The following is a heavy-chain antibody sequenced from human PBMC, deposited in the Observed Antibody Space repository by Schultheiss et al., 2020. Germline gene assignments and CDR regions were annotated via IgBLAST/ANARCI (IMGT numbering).Heavy chain of an antibody. J-gene: IGHJ3*02. CDR1: GGTFSSYT. CDR3: ARDDGPAFDI. Sequence: SVKVSCKASGGTFSSYTISWVRQAPGQGLEWMGRIIPIFGTANYAQKFQGRVTITADKSTSTAYMELSSLRSEDTAVYYCARDDGPAFDIWGQGTTVTVSS. V-gene: IGHV1-69*08. CDR2: IIPIFGTA. D-gene: IGHD5-24*01.